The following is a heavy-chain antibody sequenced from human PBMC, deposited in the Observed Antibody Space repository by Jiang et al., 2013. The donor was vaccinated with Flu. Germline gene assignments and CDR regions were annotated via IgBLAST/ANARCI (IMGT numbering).Heavy chain of an antibody. V-gene: IGHV1-69*04. CDR3: ASFRRGRGRSGWDAFDI. D-gene: IGHD3-10*01. J-gene: IGHJ3*02. CDR2: IIPILGIA. CDR1: GGTFSSYA. Sequence: SGAEVKKPGSSVKVSCKASGGTFSSYAISWVRQAPGQGLEWMGRIIPILGIANYAQKFQGRVTITADKSTSTAYMELSSLRSEDTAVYYCASFRRGRGRSGWDAFDIWGQGTMVTVSS.